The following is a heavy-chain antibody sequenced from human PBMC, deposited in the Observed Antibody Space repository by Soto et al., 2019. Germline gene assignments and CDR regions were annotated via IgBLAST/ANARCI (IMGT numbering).Heavy chain of an antibody. CDR1: GGSISSGGYY. CDR3: ARTYYYDSSGYGFDY. Sequence: QVQLQESGPGLVKPSQTLSLTCTVSGGSISSGGYYWSWIGEPPGKGLEGIGYVYYSGSNYYNPYRENRVNVSVDTSRDQVTLKLSFVTAADTAVYYCARTYYYDSSGYGFDYWGQGTLVTVSS. CDR2: VYYSGSN. D-gene: IGHD3-22*01. V-gene: IGHV4-30-4*01. J-gene: IGHJ4*02.